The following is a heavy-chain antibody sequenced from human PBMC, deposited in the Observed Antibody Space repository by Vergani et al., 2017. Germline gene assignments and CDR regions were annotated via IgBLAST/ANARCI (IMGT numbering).Heavy chain of an antibody. CDR3: ARHSTVEWLVKLGWIDP. V-gene: IGHV4-39*01. Sequence: QLQLQESGPGLVKPSATLSLTCSVSGASIRSSNYYWGWIRQPPGKGLDWIASIYYSWSTYYNPSLKSRVTISVDTSKNQFSLKLSSVTAADTAVYFCARHSTVEWLVKLGWIDPWGQGILVTVSS. J-gene: IGHJ5*02. D-gene: IGHD6-19*01. CDR1: GASIRSSNYY. CDR2: IYYSWST.